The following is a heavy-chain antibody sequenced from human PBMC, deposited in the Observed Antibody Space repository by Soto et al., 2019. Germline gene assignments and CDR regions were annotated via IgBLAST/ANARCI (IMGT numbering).Heavy chain of an antibody. CDR1: GFTFTSSA. CDR2: IVVGSGNT. Sequence: GASVKVSCKASGFTFTSSAVQWVRQARGQRLEWIGWIVVGSGNTNYAQKFQDRVTITGDMSTSTAYMELSSLRSEDTAVYYCARGGQLLEYSSSSYWFDPWGQGTLVTVSS. CDR3: ARGGQLLEYSSSSYWFDP. V-gene: IGHV1-58*01. D-gene: IGHD6-6*01. J-gene: IGHJ5*02.